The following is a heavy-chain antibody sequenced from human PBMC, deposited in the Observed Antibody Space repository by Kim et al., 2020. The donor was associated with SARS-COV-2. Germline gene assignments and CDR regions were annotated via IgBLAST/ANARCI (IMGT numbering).Heavy chain of an antibody. D-gene: IGHD1-26*01. J-gene: IGHJ4*02. CDR2: I. Sequence: IDYAESVKGRFTISRDNAKNSLYLQMNSLRADDTAVYYCAIGYSGSEIDYWGQGTLVTVSS. CDR3: AIGYSGSEIDY. V-gene: IGHV3-21*01.